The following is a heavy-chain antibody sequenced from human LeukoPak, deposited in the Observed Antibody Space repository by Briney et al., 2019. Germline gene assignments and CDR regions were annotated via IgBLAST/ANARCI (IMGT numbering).Heavy chain of an antibody. J-gene: IGHJ4*02. CDR2: INDGGYNT. V-gene: IGHV3-23*01. CDR3: AKKEAVVSPGNYFDH. D-gene: IGHD4-23*01. Sequence: GGSLRLSCAASGFTFSTYDMNWVRQAPGKGLERVSAINDGGYNTYYADSVRGRFTISRDNAKNTLYLQMNSLRAQDTAVYYCAKKEAVVSPGNYFDHWGQGTLVTVSS. CDR1: GFTFSTYD.